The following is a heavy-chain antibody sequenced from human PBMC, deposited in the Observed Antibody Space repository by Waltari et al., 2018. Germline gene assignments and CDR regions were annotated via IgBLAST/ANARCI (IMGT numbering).Heavy chain of an antibody. D-gene: IGHD6-13*01. V-gene: IGHV3-53*02. J-gene: IGHJ6*03. CDR2: IDSGGST. CDR3: ARDRVSPYYYYMDV. CDR1: GFAVSSNY. Sequence: EVQLVETGGGLIQPGGSLRLSCAASGFAVSSNYMSWVRQAPGKGLEWVSVIDSGGSTYYADSVKGRFTISRDNSKNTLYLQMNSLRAEDTAVYYCARDRVSPYYYYMDVWGKGTTVTVSS.